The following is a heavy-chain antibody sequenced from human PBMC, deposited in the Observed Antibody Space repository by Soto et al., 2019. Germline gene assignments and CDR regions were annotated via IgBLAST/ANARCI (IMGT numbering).Heavy chain of an antibody. V-gene: IGHV3-30-3*01. CDR1: GFTFSTYT. CDR3: ARELGYRYGYFDY. D-gene: IGHD5-18*01. J-gene: IGHJ4*02. Sequence: LRVSCAASGFTFSTYTMHWVRQAPDKGLEWVAIISYDGSNNYYADSVKGRFTISRDNSKNTLYLQMNSLRTEDMAVYYCARELGYRYGYFDYWGQGTLVTVSS. CDR2: ISYDGSNN.